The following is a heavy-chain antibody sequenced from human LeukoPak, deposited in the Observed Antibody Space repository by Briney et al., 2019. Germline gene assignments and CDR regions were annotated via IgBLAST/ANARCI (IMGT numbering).Heavy chain of an antibody. V-gene: IGHV1-69*05. J-gene: IGHJ4*02. CDR1: GGTFSSYA. CDR3: ARARRSRDGYTFLDY. Sequence: ASVKVSCKASGGTFSSYAISWVRQAPGQGLEWMGGIIPIFGTANYAQKFQGRVTITTDEYTSTAYMELSSLRSEDTAVYYCARARRSRDGYTFLDYWGQGTLVTVSS. D-gene: IGHD5-24*01. CDR2: IIPIFGTA.